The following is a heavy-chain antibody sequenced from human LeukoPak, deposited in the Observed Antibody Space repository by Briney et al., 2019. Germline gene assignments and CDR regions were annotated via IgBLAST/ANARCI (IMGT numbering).Heavy chain of an antibody. D-gene: IGHD2-15*01. CDR1: GFTFSDYG. J-gene: IGHJ5*02. CDR3: ARDRCSGGSCYSPNWFDP. Sequence: GGSLRLSCVASGFTFSDYGIHWVRQAPGKGLEWVANIKQDGSEKYYVDSVKGRFTISRDNAKNSLYLQMNSLRAEDTAVYYCARDRCSGGSCYSPNWFDPWGQGTLVTVSS. V-gene: IGHV3-7*01. CDR2: IKQDGSEK.